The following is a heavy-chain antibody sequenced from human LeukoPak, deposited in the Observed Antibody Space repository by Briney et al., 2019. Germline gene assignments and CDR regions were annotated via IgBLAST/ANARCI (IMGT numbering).Heavy chain of an antibody. CDR2: ISYDGSNK. CDR1: GFTFSSYA. D-gene: IGHD3-22*01. CDR3: ARDLSYYDSSGPSDI. V-gene: IGHV3-30-3*01. J-gene: IGHJ3*02. Sequence: GGSLRLSCAASGFTFSSYATHWVRQAPGKGLEWVAVISYDGSNKYYADSVKGRFTISRDNSKNTLYLQMNSLRAEDTAVYYCARDLSYYDSSGPSDIWGQGTMVTVSS.